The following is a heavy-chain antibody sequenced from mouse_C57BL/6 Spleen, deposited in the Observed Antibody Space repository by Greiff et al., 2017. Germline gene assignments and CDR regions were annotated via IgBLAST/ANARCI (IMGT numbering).Heavy chain of an antibody. CDR2: INYDGSST. D-gene: IGHD2-3*01. V-gene: IGHV5-16*01. Sequence: EVHLVESEGGLVQPGSSMKLSCTASGFTFSDYYMAWVRQVPEKGLEWVANINYDGSSTYYLDSLKSRFIISRDNAKNILYLQMSSLKSEDTATYYCARERIYDTYAMDYWGQGTSVTVSS. J-gene: IGHJ4*01. CDR3: ARERIYDTYAMDY. CDR1: GFTFSDYY.